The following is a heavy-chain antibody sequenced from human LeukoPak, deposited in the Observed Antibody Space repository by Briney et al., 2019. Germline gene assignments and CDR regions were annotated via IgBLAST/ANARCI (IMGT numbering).Heavy chain of an antibody. CDR1: GFTFSSYA. CDR3: AKHLYGFSAFDY. CDR2: ISGSGGST. Sequence: PGGSLRLSCAAPGFTFSSYAMSWVRQAPGKGLEWVSAISGSGGSTYYADSVKGRFTISRDNSKNTLYLQMNSLRAEDTAVYYCAKHLYGFSAFDYWGQGTLVTVSS. J-gene: IGHJ4*02. D-gene: IGHD4-17*01. V-gene: IGHV3-23*01.